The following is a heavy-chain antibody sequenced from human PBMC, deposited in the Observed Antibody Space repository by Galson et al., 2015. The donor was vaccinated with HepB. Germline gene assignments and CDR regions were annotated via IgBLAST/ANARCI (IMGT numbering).Heavy chain of an antibody. D-gene: IGHD2-8*02. J-gene: IGHJ3*02. CDR1: GYTLTANY. CDR2: INPNTGGT. Sequence: SVKVSCKASGYTLTANYMHWVRQAPGQGLEWMGRINPNTGGTNYAQKFQGRVTMTRDTSVSTAYMELSRLRSDDTAVYYCATLVVYALDVFDIWGQGTVVTVST. V-gene: IGHV1-2*06. CDR3: ATLVVYALDVFDI.